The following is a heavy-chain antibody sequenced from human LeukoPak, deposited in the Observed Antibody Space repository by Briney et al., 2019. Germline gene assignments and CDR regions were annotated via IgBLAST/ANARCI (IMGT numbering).Heavy chain of an antibody. CDR3: AKDGDSSGLGN. D-gene: IGHD6-19*01. CDR1: GFTFSDYY. J-gene: IGHJ4*02. V-gene: IGHV3-23*01. Sequence: PGGSLRLSCAASGFTFSDYYMSWIRQAPGKGLGWVSAISGSGGSTYYADSVKGRFTISRDNSKNTLYLQMNSLRAEDTAVYYCAKDGDSSGLGNWGQGTLVTVSS. CDR2: ISGSGGST.